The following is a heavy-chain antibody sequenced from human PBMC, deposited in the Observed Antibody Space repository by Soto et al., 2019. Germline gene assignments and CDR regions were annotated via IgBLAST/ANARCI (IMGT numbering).Heavy chain of an antibody. CDR2: ISGSGGST. V-gene: IGHV3-23*01. Sequence: GGSLRLSCAASGFTFSSYAMSWVRQAPGKGLEWVSAISGSGGSTYYADSVKGRFTISRDNSKNTLYLQMNSLRAEDTAVYYCAKDFDRHERGYSYGPPYGLLDYWGQGTLVTVSS. CDR1: GFTFSSYA. J-gene: IGHJ4*02. D-gene: IGHD5-18*01. CDR3: AKDFDRHERGYSYGPPYGLLDY.